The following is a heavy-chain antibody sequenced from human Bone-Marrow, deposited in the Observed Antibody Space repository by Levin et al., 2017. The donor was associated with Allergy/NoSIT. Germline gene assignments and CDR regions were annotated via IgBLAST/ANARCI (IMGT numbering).Heavy chain of an antibody. Sequence: RASVKVSCAASGFTFSSYSMNWVRQAPGKGLEWVSSISSSSSYIYYADSVKGRFTISRDNAKNSLYLQMNSLRAEDTAVYYCASGYSGYDPKKYGDYVQGGYWGQGTLVTVSS. D-gene: IGHD5-12*01. V-gene: IGHV3-21*01. CDR1: GFTFSSYS. J-gene: IGHJ4*02. CDR3: ASGYSGYDPKKYGDYVQGGY. CDR2: ISSSSSYI.